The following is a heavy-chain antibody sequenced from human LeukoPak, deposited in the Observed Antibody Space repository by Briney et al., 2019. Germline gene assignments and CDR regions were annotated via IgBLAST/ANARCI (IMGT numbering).Heavy chain of an antibody. CDR3: ARRAESPYYYYYMDV. CDR2: MNANSGTT. J-gene: IGHJ6*03. V-gene: IGHV1-8*01. CDR1: GYTFTSYE. Sequence: ASVTVSCKASGYTFTSYEIMWVRQATGQGLELMGWMNANSGTTHYAQNFQGRVTMTRNTPTSTAYMELSRLRSEDTGVYYCARRAESPYYYYYMDVWGKGTTVTVSS.